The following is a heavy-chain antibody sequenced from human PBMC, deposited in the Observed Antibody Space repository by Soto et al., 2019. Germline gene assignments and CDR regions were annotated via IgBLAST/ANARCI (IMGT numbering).Heavy chain of an antibody. J-gene: IGHJ2*01. D-gene: IGHD7-27*01. CDR3: ARPGGVRNWGYCFDL. Sequence: QLQLQESGPGLVKPSETLSLTCTVSGGSISSSSYYWGWIRQPPGKGLEWIGSIYYSGSTYYNPSLKSRVTISVDTSKNQFSLKLSSVTAADTAVYYCARPGGVRNWGYCFDLWGRGTLVTVSS. V-gene: IGHV4-39*01. CDR2: IYYSGST. CDR1: GGSISSSSYY.